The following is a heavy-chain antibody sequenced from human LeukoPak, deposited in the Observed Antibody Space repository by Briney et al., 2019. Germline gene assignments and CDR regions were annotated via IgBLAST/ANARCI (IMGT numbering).Heavy chain of an antibody. CDR2: ISYDGSNK. CDR3: AREGHYYDSSGYYLGYDYYYMDV. J-gene: IGHJ6*03. Sequence: GRSLRLSCAASGFTFSSYAMHWVRQAPGKGLEWVAVISYDGSNKYYADSVKGRFTISRDNSKNTLYLQMNSLRAEDTAVYYCAREGHYYDSSGYYLGYDYYYMDVWGKGTTVTVSS. CDR1: GFTFSSYA. V-gene: IGHV3-30-3*01. D-gene: IGHD3-22*01.